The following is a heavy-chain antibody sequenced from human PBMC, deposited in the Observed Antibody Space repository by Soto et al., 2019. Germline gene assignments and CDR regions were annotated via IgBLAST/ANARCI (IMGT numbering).Heavy chain of an antibody. CDR3: AKEADSSGYLYFQH. Sequence: QVQLVESGGGVVQPGRSLRLSCAASGFTFSSYGMHWVRQAPGKGLEWVAVISYGGSNKYYADSVKGRFTISRDNSKNTLYLQMNSLRAEDTAVYYCAKEADSSGYLYFQHWGQGTLVTVSS. CDR2: ISYGGSNK. J-gene: IGHJ1*01. V-gene: IGHV3-30*18. D-gene: IGHD3-22*01. CDR1: GFTFSSYG.